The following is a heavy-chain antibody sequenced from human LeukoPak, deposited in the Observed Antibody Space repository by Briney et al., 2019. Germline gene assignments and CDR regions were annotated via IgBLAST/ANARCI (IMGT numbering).Heavy chain of an antibody. CDR2: IIPIFGTA. J-gene: IGHJ5*02. CDR3: ARDNCSGGNCYSPPPWARFDP. V-gene: IGHV1-69*13. CDR1: GGTFSSYA. Sequence: SVKVSCKASGGTFSSYAISWVRQAPGQGLEWMGGIIPIFGTANYAQKFQGRVTITADESTSTAYMELSSLRSEDTAVYYCARDNCSGGNCYSPPPWARFDPWGQGTLVTVSS. D-gene: IGHD2-15*01.